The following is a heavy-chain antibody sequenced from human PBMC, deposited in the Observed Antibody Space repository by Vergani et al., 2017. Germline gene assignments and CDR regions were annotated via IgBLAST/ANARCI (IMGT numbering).Heavy chain of an antibody. CDR2: ISSSSSYI. CDR3: ATLGGIAAAGY. CDR1: GFTFSSYS. J-gene: IGHJ4*02. D-gene: IGHD6-13*01. Sequence: EVQLVESGGGLVKPGGSLRLSCAASGFTFSSYSMNWVRQAPGKGLEWVSSISSSSSYIYYADSVKGRFTISRDNAKNSLYLQMNSLRAEDTAVYYCATLGGIAAAGYWGQGTLVTVSS. V-gene: IGHV3-21*01.